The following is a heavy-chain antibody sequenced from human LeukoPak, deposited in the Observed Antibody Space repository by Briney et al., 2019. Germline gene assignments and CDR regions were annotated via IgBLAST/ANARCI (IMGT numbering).Heavy chain of an antibody. CDR3: VGADGCSDYDFDY. CDR2: TNPNSGAT. Sequence: ASVKVSCKASGYTFTSYYMHWVRQAPGQGLEWMGRTNPNSGATNYAQNFQGRVTMTRDTSISTAYMELSRLRSVDTAVYYCVGADGCSDYDFDYWGQGTLVTVSS. D-gene: IGHD3-16*01. J-gene: IGHJ4*02. V-gene: IGHV1-2*06. CDR1: GYTFTSYY.